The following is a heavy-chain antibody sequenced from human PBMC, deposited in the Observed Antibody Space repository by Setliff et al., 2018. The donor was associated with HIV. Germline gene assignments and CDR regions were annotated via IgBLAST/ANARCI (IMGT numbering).Heavy chain of an antibody. J-gene: IGHJ6*02. D-gene: IGHD6-19*01. CDR3: ARILGSHYYYGMDV. CDR2: IYTSGST. V-gene: IGHV4-61*09. Sequence: KSSETLSLTCTVSGGSISSGSYYWSWIRQPAGKGLEWIGHIYTSGSTNYNPSLKSRVTISVDTSKNQFSLKLSSVTAADTAVYYCARILGSHYYYGMDVWGPGTTVTVSS. CDR1: GGSISSGSYY.